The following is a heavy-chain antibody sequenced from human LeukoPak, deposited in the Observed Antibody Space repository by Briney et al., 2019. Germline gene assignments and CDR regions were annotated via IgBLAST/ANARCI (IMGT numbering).Heavy chain of an antibody. Sequence: GGSLRLSCEGSGFTFDDYAMHWVRQAPGKGLVWVSRINSDGNSPRYADSVKGRFTISRDNGKNTLNLQMNSLRAEDTAVYYCARGYCSAGSCYNLDYWGQGALVTVSS. J-gene: IGHJ4*02. V-gene: IGHV3-74*01. D-gene: IGHD2-15*01. CDR2: INSDGNSP. CDR1: GFTFDDYA. CDR3: ARGYCSAGSCYNLDY.